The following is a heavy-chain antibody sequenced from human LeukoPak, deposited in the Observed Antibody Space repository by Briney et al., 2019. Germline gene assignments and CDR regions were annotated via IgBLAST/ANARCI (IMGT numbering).Heavy chain of an antibody. CDR1: GFTFSSYG. J-gene: IGHJ4*02. Sequence: GGSLRLSCAASGFTFSSYGMHWVRQAPGKGLEWVAVIWYDGSNRYYADSVKGRFTISRDNSKNTLYLQMNSLRAEDTAVYYCARGRPITMVRGALGYWGQGTLVTVSS. CDR2: IWYDGSNR. D-gene: IGHD3-10*01. CDR3: ARGRPITMVRGALGY. V-gene: IGHV3-33*01.